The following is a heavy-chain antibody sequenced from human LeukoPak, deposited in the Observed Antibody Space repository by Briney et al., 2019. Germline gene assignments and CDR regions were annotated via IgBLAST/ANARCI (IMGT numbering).Heavy chain of an antibody. CDR1: GGSISSYY. CDR2: IYTSGSA. J-gene: IGHJ5*02. V-gene: IGHV4-4*07. CDR3: AGVFGGPVSRRFDP. D-gene: IGHD4-23*01. Sequence: PSETLSLTCTISGGSISSYYWSWIRQPAGKGLEWIGRIYTSGSANYNPSLKSRVTISVDTSKNQFSLKLNSVTAADTAVYYCAGVFGGPVSRRFDPWGQGTLITVSS.